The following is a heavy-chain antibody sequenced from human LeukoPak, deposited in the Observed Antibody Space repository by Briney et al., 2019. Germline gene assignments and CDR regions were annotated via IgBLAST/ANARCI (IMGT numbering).Heavy chain of an antibody. CDR2: IIPIFGTA. CDR3: ARGSFWEKTWYYFDY. J-gene: IGHJ4*02. Sequence: ASVKVSCKASGGTFSSYAISWVRQAPGQGLEWMGGIIPIFGTANYAQKFQGRVTITADESTSTAYMELSSLRSEDTAVYYCARGSFWEKTWYYFDYWGQGTLVTVSS. V-gene: IGHV1-69*13. D-gene: IGHD1-26*01. CDR1: GGTFSSYA.